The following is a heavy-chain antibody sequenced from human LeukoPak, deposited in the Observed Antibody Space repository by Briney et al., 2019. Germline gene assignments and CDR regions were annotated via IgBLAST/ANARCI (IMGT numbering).Heavy chain of an antibody. J-gene: IGHJ4*02. CDR1: GFTFSNYG. Sequence: GGSLRLSCAASGFTFSNYGMHWVPDARGKGREWVAVVADDGRDKHNAASVKRRFTITSDNSKTMLLLQMHSMRTEDTAVYYCGTDRALSAAAYYFDYWGPGTLVTVSS. V-gene: IGHV3-30*03. D-gene: IGHD6-13*01. CDR3: GTDRALSAAAYYFDY. CDR2: VADDGRDK.